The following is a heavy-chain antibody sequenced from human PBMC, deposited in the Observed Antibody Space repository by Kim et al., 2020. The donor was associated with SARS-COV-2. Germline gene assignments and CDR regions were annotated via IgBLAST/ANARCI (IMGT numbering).Heavy chain of an antibody. CDR3: ARDPRFWSGYYSPYYFDY. D-gene: IGHD3-3*01. V-gene: IGHV1-46*01. CDR1: GYTFTSYY. J-gene: IGHJ4*02. Sequence: ASVKVSCKASGYTFTSYYMLWVRQAPGQGLEWMGIINPSGGSTSYAQKFQGRVTMTRDTSTSTVYMELSSLRSEDTAVYYCARDPRFWSGYYSPYYFDYWGQGTLVTVSS. CDR2: INPSGGST.